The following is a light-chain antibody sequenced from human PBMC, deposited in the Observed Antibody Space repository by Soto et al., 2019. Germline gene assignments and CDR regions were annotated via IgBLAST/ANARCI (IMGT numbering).Light chain of an antibody. CDR3: QQYSYYST. J-gene: IGKJ1*01. V-gene: IGKV1-5*03. CDR1: QSISNW. CDR2: KAS. Sequence: IQMTQSPSTLSASVGDRVTMTGRASQSISNWLAWYQQKPGEAPNLLIYKASTLESGVPSRFSGSGYGTEFALTISSLQPEDFATYYCQQYSYYSTFGQGTKVYIK.